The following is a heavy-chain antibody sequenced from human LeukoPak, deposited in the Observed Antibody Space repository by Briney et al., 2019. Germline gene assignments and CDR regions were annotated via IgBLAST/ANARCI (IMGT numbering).Heavy chain of an antibody. CDR1: GFTFSSYW. V-gene: IGHV3-74*01. D-gene: IGHD6-19*01. CDR3: ARDYSSAMDV. J-gene: IGHJ6*03. CDR2: INSDGSST. Sequence: PGGSLGLSCAASGFTFSSYWMHWVRQAPRKGLVWVSRINSDGSSTSYADSVKGRFTISRDNAKNTLYLQMNSLRAEDTAVYYCARDYSSAMDVWGKGTTVTVSS.